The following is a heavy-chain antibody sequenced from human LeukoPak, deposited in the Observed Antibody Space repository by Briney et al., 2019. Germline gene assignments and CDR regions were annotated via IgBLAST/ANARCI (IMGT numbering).Heavy chain of an antibody. V-gene: IGHV3-21*04. D-gene: IGHD3-3*01. CDR3: ARASGKGDY. Sequence: GGSLRLSCAASGFTFSNSWMHWVRQVPGKGLEWVSAISSDSNYIYYADSMKGRFTISRDNAKNSLYLQMNSLRAEDTAVYYCARASGKGDYWGQGTLVTVSS. J-gene: IGHJ4*02. CDR1: GFTFSNSW. CDR2: ISSDSNYI.